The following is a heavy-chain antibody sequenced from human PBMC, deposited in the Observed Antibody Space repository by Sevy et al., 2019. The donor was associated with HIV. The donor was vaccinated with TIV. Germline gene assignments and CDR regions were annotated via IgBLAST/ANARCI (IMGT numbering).Heavy chain of an antibody. J-gene: IGHJ6*02. V-gene: IGHV3-72*01. CDR1: GFTFSDHY. CDR2: TRNKANSYTT. Sequence: GGSLRLSCAASGFTFSDHYMDWVRQAPGKGLEWVGRTRNKANSYTTKYAASVKGRFTISRDDSKNSLYLQMNSLKTEDTAVYYCARASRRDYYYGMDVWGQWTTVTVSS. CDR3: ARASRRDYYYGMDV.